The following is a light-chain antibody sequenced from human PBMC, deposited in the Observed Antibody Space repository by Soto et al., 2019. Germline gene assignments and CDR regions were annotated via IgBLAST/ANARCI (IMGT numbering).Light chain of an antibody. CDR2: LGS. J-gene: IGKJ1*01. Sequence: EIVMTQSPLSLPVTPGEPASISCRSSQSLLHSNGNNYLEWYLQKPGQSPQLLIYLGSSRASGVPDRFSGSGSGTDFTLKIRRVEAEDVGVYYCMQALQTPRTFGQGTKVEIK. CDR1: QSLLHSNGNNY. V-gene: IGKV2-28*01. CDR3: MQALQTPRT.